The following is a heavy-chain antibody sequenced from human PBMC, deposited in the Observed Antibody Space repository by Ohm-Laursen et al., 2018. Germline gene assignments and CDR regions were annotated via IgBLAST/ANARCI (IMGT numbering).Heavy chain of an antibody. D-gene: IGHD5-12*01. CDR1: GFTFSSYE. CDR3: ARVPRYSGYDYDFDI. J-gene: IGHJ3*02. V-gene: IGHV3-48*03. CDR2: ISSSGSTI. Sequence: SLRLSCAASGFTFSSYEMNWVRQAPGKGLEWVSYISSSGSTIYYADSVEGRFTISRDNAKNSLYLQMNSLRAEDTAVYYCARVPRYSGYDYDFDIWGQGTMVTVSS.